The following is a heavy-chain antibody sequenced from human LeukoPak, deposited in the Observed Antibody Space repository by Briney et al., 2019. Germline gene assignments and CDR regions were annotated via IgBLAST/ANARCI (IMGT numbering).Heavy chain of an antibody. D-gene: IGHD3-10*01. CDR3: ATDLAHLAVSYYYGSGSYGR. J-gene: IGHJ4*02. CDR1: GYTFTDYY. Sequence: ASVKVSCKASGYTFTDYYMHWVRQAPGQGLEWMGWINPSSGGTNYAQKFRGRVTVTRDTSISTAYMDLSSLRSEDTAVYYCATDLAHLAVSYYYGSGSYGRWGQGTLVTVSS. V-gene: IGHV1-2*02. CDR2: INPSSGGT.